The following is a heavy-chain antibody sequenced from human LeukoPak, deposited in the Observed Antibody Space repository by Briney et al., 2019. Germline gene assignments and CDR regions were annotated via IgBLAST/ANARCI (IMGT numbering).Heavy chain of an antibody. CDR2: INSDESIT. CDR1: GFTFSSSW. CDR3: ARDKGIKRSFDI. V-gene: IGHV3-74*01. Sequence: GGSLRLSCAASGFTFSSSWMYWVRQAPGKGLVWVSRINSDESITTYADSVKGRFTISRDNAKNTLYLQMNSLRAEDTAVYYCARDKGIKRSFDIWGQGTLVTVYS. D-gene: IGHD5-18*01. J-gene: IGHJ3*02.